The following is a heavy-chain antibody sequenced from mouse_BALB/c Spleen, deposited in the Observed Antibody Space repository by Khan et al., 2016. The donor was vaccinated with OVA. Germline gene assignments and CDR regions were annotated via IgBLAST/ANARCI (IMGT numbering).Heavy chain of an antibody. CDR2: ILPGSDST. CDR1: GYTFSSYW. V-gene: IGHV1-9*01. J-gene: IGHJ4*01. CDR3: ASWAGTTYGMDY. Sequence: QVQLKQSGAELMKPGASVKISCKATGYTFSSYWIEWVKQRPGHGLEWIGEILPGSDSTNYNEKFKGKATFTADTSSNTAYMQLSSLTSEDSAVSYCASWAGTTYGMDYWGHGTSVTVSS. D-gene: IGHD4-1*01.